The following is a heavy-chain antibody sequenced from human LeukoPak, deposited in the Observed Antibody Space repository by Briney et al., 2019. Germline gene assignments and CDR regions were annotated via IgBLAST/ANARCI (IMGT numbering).Heavy chain of an antibody. J-gene: IGHJ4*02. CDR1: GGSISPYY. V-gene: IGHV4-4*07. CDR3: ARLSNYYDSSGYYYTFDH. Sequence: SETLSLTCTVSGGSISPYYWSWIRQPAGKGQEWIGRIYASGTTNYNPSLQSRVAMSVDQSKNHFSLKLSSVTAADTAVYYCARLSNYYDSSGYYYTFDHWGQGTLVTVSS. CDR2: IYASGTT. D-gene: IGHD3-22*01.